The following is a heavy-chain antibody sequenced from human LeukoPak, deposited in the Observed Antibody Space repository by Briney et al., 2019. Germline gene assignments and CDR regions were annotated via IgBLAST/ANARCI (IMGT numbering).Heavy chain of an antibody. Sequence: SVKVSCKASGGTFSSYAISWVRQAPGQGLEWMGRIIPIFGTANYAQKFQGRVTITADKSTSTAYMELSSLRSEDTAVYYCARESSGVAATQDWFDPWGQGTVVTVSS. CDR3: ARESSGVAATQDWFDP. CDR2: IIPIFGTA. V-gene: IGHV1-69*06. J-gene: IGHJ5*02. D-gene: IGHD2-15*01. CDR1: GGTFSSYA.